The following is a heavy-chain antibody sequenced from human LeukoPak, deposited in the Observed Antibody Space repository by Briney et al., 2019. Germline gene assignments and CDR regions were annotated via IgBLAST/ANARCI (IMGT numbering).Heavy chain of an antibody. D-gene: IGHD6-19*01. CDR3: ARELGSGTFDY. Sequence: GRSLRLSCAASGFTFSVYGMHWVRQAPGKGLEWVAVMWYDGSKEYYADSVKGRSTISRDTSTNILYLQMNSLRAEDTAVYYCARELGSGTFDYWGQGTLVTVSS. CDR2: MWYDGSKE. CDR1: GFTFSVYG. V-gene: IGHV3-33*01. J-gene: IGHJ4*02.